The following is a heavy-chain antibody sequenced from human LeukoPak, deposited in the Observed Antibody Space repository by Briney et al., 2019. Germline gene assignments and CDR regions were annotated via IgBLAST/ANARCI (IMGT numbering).Heavy chain of an antibody. D-gene: IGHD6-13*01. J-gene: IGHJ4*02. V-gene: IGHV3-30*02. CDR3: EKDSLLRGYSSSWRFDY. Sequence: GGSLRLSCAASGFTFSSYGMHWVRQAPGKGLEWVAFIRYDGSNKYYADSVKGRFTISRDNSKNTLYLQMNSLRAEDTAVYYCEKDSLLRGYSSSWRFDYWGQGTLVTVSS. CDR1: GFTFSSYG. CDR2: IRYDGSNK.